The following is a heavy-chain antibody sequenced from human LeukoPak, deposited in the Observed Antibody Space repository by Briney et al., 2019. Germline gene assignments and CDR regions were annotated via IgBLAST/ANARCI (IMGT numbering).Heavy chain of an antibody. CDR2: ISGSGGST. V-gene: IGHV3-23*01. CDR3: AKDLRGHSSSWYGYLFDY. D-gene: IGHD6-13*01. Sequence: GGSLRLSCAASGFTFSSYAMSWVRQAPGKGLEWVSAISGSGGSTYYADSVKGRFTISRDNSKNTLHLQMNSLRAEDTAVYYCAKDLRGHSSSWYGYLFDYWGQGTLVTVSS. CDR1: GFTFSSYA. J-gene: IGHJ4*02.